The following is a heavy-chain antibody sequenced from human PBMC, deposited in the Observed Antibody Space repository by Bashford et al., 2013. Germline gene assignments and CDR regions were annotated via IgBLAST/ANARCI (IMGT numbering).Heavy chain of an antibody. V-gene: IGHV4-4*02. D-gene: IGHD4-23*01. CDR3: ARSEASNSFWLY. CDR2: IYHGGTT. CDR1: GGSISSSNW. Sequence: SETLSLTCAVTGGSISSSNWWSWVRQPPGKGLEWIGEIYHGGTTNYNPSLKSRVTISIDKSKNQFSLNLNSVTAADTAVYYCARSEASNSFWLYWGQGTLVTVSS. J-gene: IGHJ4*02.